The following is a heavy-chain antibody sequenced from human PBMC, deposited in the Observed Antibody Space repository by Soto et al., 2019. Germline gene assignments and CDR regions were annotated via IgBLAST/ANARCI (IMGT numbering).Heavy chain of an antibody. Sequence: QVQLVQSGAEVKKPGASVKVSCKASGYTFTSYYMHWVRQAPGQGLEWMGIINPSGGSTSYAQKFQGRVTMTRDTSTSTVYMELRSLRSEDTAVYYCARAPPVPAANYYFDYWGQGTLVTVSS. CDR1: GYTFTSYY. J-gene: IGHJ4*02. CDR3: ARAPPVPAANYYFDY. V-gene: IGHV1-46*01. CDR2: INPSGGST. D-gene: IGHD2-2*01.